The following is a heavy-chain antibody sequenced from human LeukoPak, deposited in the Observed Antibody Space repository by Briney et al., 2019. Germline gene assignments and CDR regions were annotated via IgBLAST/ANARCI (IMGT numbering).Heavy chain of an antibody. D-gene: IGHD1-26*01. CDR3: ARDMSGTYSFDY. J-gene: IGHJ4*02. CDR2: IHHNGDIT. Sequence: GGSLRLSCSASGFTLFWHVMHWVRQAPGKPLEYVSFIHHNGDITSYADSVRGRFTVSRDNSKNTLFLDLTSLRTDDTAIYYCARDMSGTYSFDYWGQGTLVTVSS. CDR1: GFTLFWHV. V-gene: IGHV3-64D*06.